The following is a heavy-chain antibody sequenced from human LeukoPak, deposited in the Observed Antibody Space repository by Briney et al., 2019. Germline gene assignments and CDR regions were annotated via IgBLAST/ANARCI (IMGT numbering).Heavy chain of an antibody. CDR2: IYTSGST. Sequence: SETLSLTCTVYGGSISSGSYYWSWIRQPAGKGLEWIGRIYTSGSTNYNPSLKSRVTISVDKSKNQFSLKLSSVTAADTAVYYCARRESGPFDYWGQGTLVTVSS. V-gene: IGHV4-61*02. J-gene: IGHJ4*02. CDR1: GGSISSGSYY. D-gene: IGHD3-3*01. CDR3: ARRESGPFDY.